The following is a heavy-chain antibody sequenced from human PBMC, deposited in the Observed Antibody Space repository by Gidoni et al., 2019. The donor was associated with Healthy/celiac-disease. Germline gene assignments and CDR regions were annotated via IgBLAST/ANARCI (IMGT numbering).Heavy chain of an antibody. CDR1: GGSISSSSYY. CDR2: IYYSGST. D-gene: IGHD4-4*01. V-gene: IGHV4-39*01. Sequence: QLQLQESGPGLVKPSETLSLTCTVSGGSISSSSYYWGWIRQPPGKGLEWIGSIYYSGSTYYNPSLKSRVTISVDTSKNQFSLKLSSVTAADTAVYYCARSSDYSNIFDYWGQGTLVTVSS. CDR3: ARSSDYSNIFDY. J-gene: IGHJ4*02.